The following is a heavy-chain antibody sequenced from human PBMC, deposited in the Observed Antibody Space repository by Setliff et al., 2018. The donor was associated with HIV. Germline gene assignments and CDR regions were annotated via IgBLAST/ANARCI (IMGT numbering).Heavy chain of an antibody. Sequence: SETLSLTCTVSGGSISSRGDYWSWVRQHPGKGLEWIGYIYYTGSTYSNPSLQSRVRISVDTSKNQFSLRLNPVTAADTAVYYCARDSANGKTANLNYLDVWGKGTTVT. V-gene: IGHV4-31*03. CDR1: GGSISSRGDY. D-gene: IGHD2-8*01. CDR2: IYYTGST. CDR3: ARDSANGKTANLNYLDV. J-gene: IGHJ6*03.